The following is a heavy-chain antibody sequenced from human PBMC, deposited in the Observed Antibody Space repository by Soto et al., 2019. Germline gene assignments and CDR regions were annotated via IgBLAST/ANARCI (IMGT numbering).Heavy chain of an antibody. CDR3: ARDYYGGLYTLDV. Sequence: SVKVSCKASGGTFSSYAISWVRQAPGQGLEWMGGIIPIFATPNYAQKFQGRVTITADESTGTAYMELSSLRSEDTAVCYCARDYYGGLYTLDVWGPGTTVTVSS. CDR1: GGTFSSYA. J-gene: IGHJ6*02. CDR2: IIPIFATP. D-gene: IGHD4-17*01. V-gene: IGHV1-69*13.